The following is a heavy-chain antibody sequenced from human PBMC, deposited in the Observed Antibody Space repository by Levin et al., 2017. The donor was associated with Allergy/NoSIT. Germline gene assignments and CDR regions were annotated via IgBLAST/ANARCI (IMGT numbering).Heavy chain of an antibody. Sequence: SETLSLTCTVSGGSISSYYWSWIRQPPGKGLEWIGYIYYSGSTNYNPSLKSRVTISVDTSKNQFSLKLSSVTAADTAVYYCAREPVTRAGIDYWGQGTLVTVSS. CDR3: AREPVTRAGIDY. CDR2: IYYSGST. V-gene: IGHV4-59*01. J-gene: IGHJ4*02. CDR1: GGSISSYY.